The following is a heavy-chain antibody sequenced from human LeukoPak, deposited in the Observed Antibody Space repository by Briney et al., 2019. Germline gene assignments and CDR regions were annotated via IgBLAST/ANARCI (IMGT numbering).Heavy chain of an antibody. J-gene: IGHJ4*02. CDR1: GFAFSGSA. V-gene: IGHV3-73*01. CDR3: TRHPYDSSGYTFDY. D-gene: IGHD3-22*01. CDR2: IRSKANSYAT. Sequence: TGGSLRLSCAASGFAFSGSAMHWVRQASGKGLEWVGRIRSKANSYATAYAASVKGRFTISRDDSKNTAYLQMNSLKTEDTAVYYCTRHPYDSSGYTFDYWGQGTLVTVSS.